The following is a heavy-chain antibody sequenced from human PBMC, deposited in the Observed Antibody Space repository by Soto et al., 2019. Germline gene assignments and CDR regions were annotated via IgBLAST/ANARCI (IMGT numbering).Heavy chain of an antibody. V-gene: IGHV3-23*01. D-gene: IGHD1-26*01. J-gene: IGHJ4*02. CDR3: AKGIGVEVASVGAY. Sequence: EVQLLESGGGLVQPGGSLRLSCAASGFSFSSYAMTWVRQAPGKGLEWVSTVTGSGDRTNYADSVKGRFTISRDNGKNTVYLEMNNLRGEDTAVYYCAKGIGVEVASVGAYWGQGTLVTVSS. CDR1: GFSFSSYA. CDR2: VTGSGDRT.